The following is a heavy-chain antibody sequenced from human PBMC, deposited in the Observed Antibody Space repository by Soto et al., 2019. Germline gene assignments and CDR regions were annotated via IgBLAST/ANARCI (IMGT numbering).Heavy chain of an antibody. V-gene: IGHV1-18*01. CDR1: AYTFTNYG. J-gene: IGHJ5*02. CDR3: AMSGSSWNLRVFAS. Sequence: SVKVSCKASAYTFTNYGISWVRQAPGQGLEWMGWISAYNGNINYAQKFRGRVTMTTDTSTSSAYLEVRSLRSDDTAVYYCAMSGSSWNLRVFASCGQGSLVTVSS. CDR2: ISAYNGNI. D-gene: IGHD6-13*01.